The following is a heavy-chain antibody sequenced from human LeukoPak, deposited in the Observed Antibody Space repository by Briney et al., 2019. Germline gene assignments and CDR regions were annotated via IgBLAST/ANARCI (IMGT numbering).Heavy chain of an antibody. D-gene: IGHD4-17*01. J-gene: IGHJ4*02. Sequence: PGGSLRLSCAASGFTVGTNYVSWVRQAPGKGLEWVSIIYSGGSTYYADSVKGRFTISRDNSKNTLYLEMNSLRAEDTAVYYCTRGSIPTVYFDYWGQGTLVTVSS. CDR2: IYSGGST. V-gene: IGHV3-66*02. CDR3: TRGSIPTVYFDY. CDR1: GFTVGTNY.